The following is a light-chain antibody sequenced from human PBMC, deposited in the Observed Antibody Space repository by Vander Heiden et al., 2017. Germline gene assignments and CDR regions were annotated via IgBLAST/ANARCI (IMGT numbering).Light chain of an antibody. CDR2: SNN. Sequence: QSVLTQPPSASWAPGQRVTISWSGTSSNIGSNTVNWYQQLPGTAPNLLIYSNNQRPSGVPDRFSGSKSGTSASLAISGLQSEDEADYYCAAWDDSMNGVVFGGGTKLTVL. CDR1: SSNIGSNT. CDR3: AAWDDSMNGVV. V-gene: IGLV1-44*01. J-gene: IGLJ2*01.